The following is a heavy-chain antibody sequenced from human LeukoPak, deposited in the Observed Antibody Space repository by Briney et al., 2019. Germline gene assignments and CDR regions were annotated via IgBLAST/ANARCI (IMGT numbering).Heavy chain of an antibody. V-gene: IGHV3-23*01. CDR2: ISGSGGST. CDR1: GFTFSSYA. J-gene: IGHJ4*02. Sequence: PGRSLRLSCAASGFTFSSYAMSWVRQAPGKGLEWVSAISGSGGSTYYADSVKGRFTISRDNSKNTPYLQMNSLRAEDTAVYYCAKDPSRLPYFDYWGQGTLVTVSS. CDR3: AKDPSRLPYFDY.